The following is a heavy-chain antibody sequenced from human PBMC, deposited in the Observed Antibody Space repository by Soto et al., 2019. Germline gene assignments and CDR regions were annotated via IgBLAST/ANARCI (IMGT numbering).Heavy chain of an antibody. CDR2: TYYRSKWYN. J-gene: IGHJ4*02. V-gene: IGHV6-1*01. D-gene: IGHD3-22*01. CDR3: ARELGYYDSSGYYRFFDY. CDR1: GDSVSSNSAA. Sequence: SQTLSLTCAISGDSVSSNSAAWNWIRQSPSRGLEWLGRTYYRSKWYNDYAVSVKSRITINPDTSKNQFSLQLNSVTPEDTAVYYCARELGYYDSSGYYRFFDYWGQGTLVTVSS.